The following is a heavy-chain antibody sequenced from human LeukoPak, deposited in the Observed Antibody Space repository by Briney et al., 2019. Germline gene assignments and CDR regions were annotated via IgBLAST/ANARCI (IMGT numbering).Heavy chain of an antibody. CDR3: ARQGMVRGA. Sequence: TRGESLKLPCKGFGYSFTSYRIGWVRQMPGKGLEWMGIIYPGDSDTRYSPSVQGQVTISADKSISTAYLQWNSLKASDTAMYYCARQGMVRGAWGQGTLVTVSS. V-gene: IGHV5-51*01. CDR2: IYPGDSDT. D-gene: IGHD3-10*01. CDR1: GYSFTSYR. J-gene: IGHJ5*02.